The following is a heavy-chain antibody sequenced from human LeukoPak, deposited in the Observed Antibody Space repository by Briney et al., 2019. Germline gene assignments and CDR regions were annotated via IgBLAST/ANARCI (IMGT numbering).Heavy chain of an antibody. V-gene: IGHV3-11*01. Sequence: PGGSLRLSCAASGFTFSDYSMTWVRQAPGKGLEWISYISRSGTTIYYADSVKGRFTISRDNAKNSLFLQMNSLRAEDTAIYYCARDSISDYWGQGSLVTVSS. CDR1: GFTFSDYS. CDR3: ARDSISDY. CDR2: ISRSGTTI. J-gene: IGHJ4*02.